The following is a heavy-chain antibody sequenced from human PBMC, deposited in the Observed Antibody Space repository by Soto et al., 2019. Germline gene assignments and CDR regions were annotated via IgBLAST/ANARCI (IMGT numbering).Heavy chain of an antibody. V-gene: IGHV3-23*01. Sequence: GGSLRLSCAASGFTFSSYDMSWVRQAPGKGLEWVSGISGGGGTTHYADSVKGRFTISRDNSKNTLYLQMNSLRAEDTAIYFCAQNYNVCGYFWGQGTLVTVSS. J-gene: IGHJ4*02. CDR3: AQNYNVCGYF. CDR1: GFTFSSYD. D-gene: IGHD3-10*01. CDR2: ISGGGGTT.